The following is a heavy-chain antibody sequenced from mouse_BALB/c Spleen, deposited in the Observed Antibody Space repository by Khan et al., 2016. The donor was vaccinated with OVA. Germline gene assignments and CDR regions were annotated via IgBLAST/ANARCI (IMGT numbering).Heavy chain of an antibody. CDR3: AIRTTEYALDY. Sequence: VQLQESGAELARPGASVKMSCKASGYTFSSHTMHWVKQRPGQGLEWIGYINPRSGYTQYNQKFNDKATLTADISSSTAYMQLSSLTSEDSAVYYCAIRTTEYALDYWGQGTSVTVSS. CDR2: INPRSGYT. CDR1: GYTFSSHT. V-gene: IGHV1-4*01. J-gene: IGHJ4*01. D-gene: IGHD2-14*01.